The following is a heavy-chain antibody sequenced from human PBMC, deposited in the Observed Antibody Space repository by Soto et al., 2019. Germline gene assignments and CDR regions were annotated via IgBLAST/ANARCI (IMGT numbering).Heavy chain of an antibody. Sequence: QVQLVQSGAEVKKPGASVKVSCKASGYTFTSYDINWVRQATGQGLEWMGWMNPNSGNTGYAQKFQGRVTMTRNTSISTAYMELSSLRSEDTAVYYCARSDSPLRYCSSTSCSRVVFYYYYGMDVWGQGTTVTVSS. J-gene: IGHJ6*02. V-gene: IGHV1-8*01. CDR3: ARSDSPLRYCSSTSCSRVVFYYYYGMDV. CDR1: GYTFTSYD. D-gene: IGHD2-2*01. CDR2: MNPNSGNT.